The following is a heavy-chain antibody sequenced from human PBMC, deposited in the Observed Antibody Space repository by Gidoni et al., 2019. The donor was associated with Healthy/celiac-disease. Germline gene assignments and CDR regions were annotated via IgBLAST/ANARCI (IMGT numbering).Heavy chain of an antibody. CDR1: GRSFSGYY. J-gene: IGHJ4*02. CDR2: INHSGST. D-gene: IGHD5-18*01. Sequence: QVQLQQWGAGLFQPSETLSLTCAVYGRSFSGYYWSWIRQPPGKGLEWMGEINHSGSTNYNPSLKSRVTISVDTSKNQFSLKLSYVTAADTAVYYCARLTARGDYWGQGTLVTVSS. V-gene: IGHV4-34*01. CDR3: ARLTARGDY.